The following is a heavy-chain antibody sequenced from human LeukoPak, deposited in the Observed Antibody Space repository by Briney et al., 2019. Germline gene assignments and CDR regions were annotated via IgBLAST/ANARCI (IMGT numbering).Heavy chain of an antibody. CDR1: GFTFSSYA. CDR2: ISGSGGST. V-gene: IGHV3-23*01. J-gene: IGHJ4*02. CDR3: AKGGYSSSYYFNY. D-gene: IGHD6-6*01. Sequence: PGGSLKLSCAASGFTFSSYAMSWVRQAPGKGLEWVSAISGSGGSTYYADSVKGRFTISRDNSRNMLYLQMNRLRAEDTAVYYCAKGGYSSSYYFNYWGQGTLVTVSS.